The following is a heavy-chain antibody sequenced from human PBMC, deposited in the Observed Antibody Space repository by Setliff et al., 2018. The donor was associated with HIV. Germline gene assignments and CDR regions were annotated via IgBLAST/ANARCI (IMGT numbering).Heavy chain of an antibody. J-gene: IGHJ5*01. Sequence: PSETLSLTCTVSGGSISSYYWSWIRQPPGKGLEWIGYIYYSGNTKYNPSLKSRVTISVDTSKNQFSLQLNSVTAADTAVYYCVRQHGDYAFGSWGQGTLVTVSS. V-gene: IGHV4-59*01. CDR3: VRQHGDYAFGS. D-gene: IGHD4-17*01. CDR2: IYYSGNT. CDR1: GGSISSYY.